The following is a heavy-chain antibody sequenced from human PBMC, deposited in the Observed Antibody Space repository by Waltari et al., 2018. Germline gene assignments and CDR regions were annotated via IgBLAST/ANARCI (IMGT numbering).Heavy chain of an antibody. D-gene: IGHD6-19*01. J-gene: IGHJ4*02. V-gene: IGHV1-2*06. CDR3: ARETSSGWL. CDR1: GSPFTYYY. Sequence: QVQLVQSGAEVKNPGAPVKASCAASGSPFTYYYIPWVRQAPGQGLEWMGRISPSSGGTSYAQKFQGRVSMTRDTSINTAFMELSSLRSDDTAMFYCARETSSGWLWGQGTLVTVSS. CDR2: ISPSSGGT.